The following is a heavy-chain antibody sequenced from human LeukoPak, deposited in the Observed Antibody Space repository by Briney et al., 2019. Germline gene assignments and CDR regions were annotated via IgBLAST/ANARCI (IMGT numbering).Heavy chain of an antibody. CDR2: VSFEGSNK. CDR3: AKDVGYYYGSGSYPPENDY. J-gene: IGHJ4*02. CDR1: GFTFSRYG. V-gene: IGHV3-30*18. Sequence: PGGSLRLSCAASGFTFSRYGMHWVRQAPGKGLEWVAVVSFEGSNKYYADSVKGRFTISRDNSKNTLSLQMNSLRAEDTAVYYCAKDVGYYYGSGSYPPENDYWGQGTLVTVSS. D-gene: IGHD3-10*01.